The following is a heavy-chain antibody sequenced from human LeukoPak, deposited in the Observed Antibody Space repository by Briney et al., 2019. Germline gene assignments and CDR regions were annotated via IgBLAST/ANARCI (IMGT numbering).Heavy chain of an antibody. CDR2: TILGEST. V-gene: IGHV4-34*01. Sequence: SETLSPTCAVYGGSFSGYYWSWIRQPPGRGRGWIGETILGESTTTNPPLKSRVTISVDTSKNQFSLKLSSVTAADTAVYYCARGGERVTAGTIGGGPRRYYYYYMDVWGKGTTVTVSS. CDR1: GGSFSGYY. J-gene: IGHJ6*03. CDR3: ARGGERVTAGTIGGGPRRYYYYYMDV. D-gene: IGHD1-1*01.